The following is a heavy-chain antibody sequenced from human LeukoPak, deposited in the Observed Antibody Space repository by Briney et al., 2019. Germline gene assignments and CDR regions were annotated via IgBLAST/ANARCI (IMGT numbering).Heavy chain of an antibody. D-gene: IGHD4-17*01. V-gene: IGHV3-30*04. CDR3: ARTGLTYLTTVTTWFHY. CDR1: GFTFSSYA. CDR2: ISYDASNK. Sequence: GGSLRLSCAASGFTFSSYAMHWVRQAPGKGLEWVAFISYDASNKYYADSVKGRFTISRDNSKNTLYQQMNSLRAEDTAVYYCARTGLTYLTTVTTWFHYWGQGTLVTVSS. J-gene: IGHJ4*02.